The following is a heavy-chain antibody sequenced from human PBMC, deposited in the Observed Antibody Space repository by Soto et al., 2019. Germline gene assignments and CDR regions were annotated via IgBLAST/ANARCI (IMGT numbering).Heavy chain of an antibody. Sequence: LSLTCNVSGGSISNYYWTWVRHSPEKGLELIGYMYYNGNINYNPSLKSRVTISIDTSKNQFSLTLKSVTAADTAVYYCASGGNWFDPWGQGVLVTVSS. J-gene: IGHJ5*02. V-gene: IGHV4-59*01. CDR1: GGSISNYY. D-gene: IGHD3-16*01. CDR3: ASGGNWFDP. CDR2: MYYNGNI.